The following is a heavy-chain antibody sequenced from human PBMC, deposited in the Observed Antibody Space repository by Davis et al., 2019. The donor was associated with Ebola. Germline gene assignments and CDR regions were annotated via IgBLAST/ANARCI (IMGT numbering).Heavy chain of an antibody. V-gene: IGHV3-30-3*01. Sequence: GGSLRLSCAASGFTFSSYAMHWVRQAPGKGLEWVAVISYDGSNKYYADSVKGRFTISRDNSKNTLYLQMNSLRAEDTAVYYCARGDYYDSSGYYLYYYYGMDVWGKGTTVTVSS. CDR2: ISYDGSNK. D-gene: IGHD3-22*01. CDR1: GFTFSSYA. J-gene: IGHJ6*04. CDR3: ARGDYYDSSGYYLYYYYGMDV.